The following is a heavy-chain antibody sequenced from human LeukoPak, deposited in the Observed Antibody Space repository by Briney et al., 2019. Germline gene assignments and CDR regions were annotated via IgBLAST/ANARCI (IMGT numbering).Heavy chain of an antibody. CDR1: GGSISSSNW. CDR3: ARGITMVRGYYFDY. CDR2: IYHSGST. V-gene: IGHV4-4*02. D-gene: IGHD3-10*01. Sequence: SGTLSITCAVSGGSISSSNWWSWVRQPPGKGLEWIGEIYHSGSTNYNPSLKSRVTISVDTSKNQFSLKLSSVTAADTAVYYCARGITMVRGYYFDYWGQGTLVTVSS. J-gene: IGHJ4*02.